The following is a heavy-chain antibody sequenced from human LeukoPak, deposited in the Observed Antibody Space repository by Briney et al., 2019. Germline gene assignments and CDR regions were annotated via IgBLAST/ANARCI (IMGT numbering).Heavy chain of an antibody. Sequence: GGSLRLSCAPSGFTFSRHGMHWVRQAPGKGLEWVAIISNDGSRKYYAHSVEGRFTISRDNSKNTLYLQMDSLRAEDTAIYYCATDISTHYFGSWGQGTLV. CDR3: ATDISTHYFGS. V-gene: IGHV3-30*03. D-gene: IGHD3-9*01. J-gene: IGHJ4*02. CDR1: GFTFSRHG. CDR2: ISNDGSRK.